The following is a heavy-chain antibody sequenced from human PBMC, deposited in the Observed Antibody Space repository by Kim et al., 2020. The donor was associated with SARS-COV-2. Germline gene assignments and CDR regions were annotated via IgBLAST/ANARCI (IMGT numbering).Heavy chain of an antibody. CDR3: ARRPSMSLSRIQNNWFDP. D-gene: IGHD3-10*02. CDR1: GGSFSGYY. J-gene: IGHJ5*02. CDR2: INHSGST. V-gene: IGHV4-34*01. Sequence: SETLSLTCAVYGGSFSGYYWSWIRQPPGKGLEWIGEINHSGSTNYNPSLKSRVTISVDTSKNQFSLKLSSVTAADTAVYYCARRPSMSLSRIQNNWFDPWGQGTLVTVSS.